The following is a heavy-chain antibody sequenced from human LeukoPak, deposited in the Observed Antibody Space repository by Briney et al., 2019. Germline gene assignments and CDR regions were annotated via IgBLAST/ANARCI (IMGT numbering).Heavy chain of an antibody. CDR1: GGSFGGYF. CDR2: SNHSGTS. J-gene: IGHJ3*02. Sequence: PSETLSLTCAVYGGSFGGYFWNWIRQPPGKGLEWIGESNHSGTSNFNSSFKSRVTISVDTSKNQFSLKLNSVTAADTAVYYCARAGYCSGGSCYSDVFDMWGQGTMVTVSS. CDR3: ARAGYCSGGSCYSDVFDM. V-gene: IGHV4-34*01. D-gene: IGHD2-15*01.